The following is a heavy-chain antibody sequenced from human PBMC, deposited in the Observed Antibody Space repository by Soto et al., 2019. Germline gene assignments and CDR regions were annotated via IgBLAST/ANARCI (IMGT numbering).Heavy chain of an antibody. CDR2: ISTYDGNT. D-gene: IGHD1-26*01. CDR3: ARDLGDPIVGATGYYYGMDV. Sequence: ASVKVSCKASGYSFTIYGITWVRQAPGQGPEWMGWISTYDGNTNYAQNFQGRVSMARDTSTSTAYMELRSLRSEDTAVYYCARDLGDPIVGATGYYYGMDVWGQGTTVTVSS. CDR1: GYSFTIYG. J-gene: IGHJ6*02. V-gene: IGHV1-18*01.